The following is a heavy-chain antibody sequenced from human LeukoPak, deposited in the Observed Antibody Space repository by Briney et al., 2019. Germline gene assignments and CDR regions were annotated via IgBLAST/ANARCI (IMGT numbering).Heavy chain of an antibody. V-gene: IGHV3-30*18. Sequence: PGGSLRLSCAASGFTFSSYGMHWVRQAPGKGLEWVAVISYDGSNKYYADSVKGRFTISRDNSKNTLYLQMNSLNADDTAVYYCAKDSRKVHYYDSSGYTEYWGQGTLVTVSS. CDR3: AKDSRKVHYYDSSGYTEY. CDR1: GFTFSSYG. J-gene: IGHJ4*02. CDR2: ISYDGSNK. D-gene: IGHD3-22*01.